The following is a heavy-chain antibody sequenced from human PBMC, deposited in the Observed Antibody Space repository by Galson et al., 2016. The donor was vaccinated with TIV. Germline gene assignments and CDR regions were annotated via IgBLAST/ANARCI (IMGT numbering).Heavy chain of an antibody. Sequence: SLRLSCAASGFSFSSYSINWVRQAPGKGLEWISYISGTSGTIYYADSVKGRFTISRDNAKNSLYLQMNSLRAEDTAVYFCARVVQYADAANIDYWGRGTLVTVSS. CDR2: ISGTSGTI. V-gene: IGHV3-48*01. D-gene: IGHD2-2*01. CDR1: GFSFSSYS. J-gene: IGHJ4*02. CDR3: ARVVQYADAANIDY.